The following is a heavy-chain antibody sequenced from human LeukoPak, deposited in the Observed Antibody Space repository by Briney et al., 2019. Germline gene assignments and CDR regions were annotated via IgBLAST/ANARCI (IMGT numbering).Heavy chain of an antibody. Sequence: ASVKVSCKASGYTFTGYYMHWVRQAPGQGLEWMGWINPNSGGTNYAQKFQGRVTMTRDTSISTAYMELSRLRSDDTAVYYCARGVPIAARPFDYWGQGTLVTVSS. J-gene: IGHJ4*02. CDR2: INPNSGGT. CDR3: ARGVPIAARPFDY. V-gene: IGHV1-2*02. D-gene: IGHD6-6*01. CDR1: GYTFTGYY.